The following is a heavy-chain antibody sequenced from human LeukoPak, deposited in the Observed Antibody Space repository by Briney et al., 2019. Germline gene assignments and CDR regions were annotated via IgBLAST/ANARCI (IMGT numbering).Heavy chain of an antibody. CDR3: ARDLKGRVTRNSNYFDY. CDR1: GFTFSSYW. J-gene: IGHJ4*02. D-gene: IGHD2-15*01. CDR2: INSGGSST. V-gene: IGHV3-74*01. Sequence: GGSLRLSCAASGFTFSSYWMHWVRQAPGKGLVWVSRINSGGSSTSYADSVKGRFTISRDNAKNTLYLQMNSLRAEDTAVYYCARDLKGRVTRNSNYFDYWGQGTLVTVSS.